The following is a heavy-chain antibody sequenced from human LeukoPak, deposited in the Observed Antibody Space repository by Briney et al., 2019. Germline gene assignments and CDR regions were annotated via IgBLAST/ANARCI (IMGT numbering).Heavy chain of an antibody. J-gene: IGHJ3*02. D-gene: IGHD3-22*01. CDR2: IHYSGST. Sequence: SETLSLTCTVSGGSISSYYRSWVRQPPGKGLEWIGYIHYSGSTNYNPSLKSRVTISVDTSKNQFSLKLSSVTAADTAVYYCAGLVITDAFDIWGQGTMVTVSS. CDR1: GGSISSYY. CDR3: AGLVITDAFDI. V-gene: IGHV4-59*01.